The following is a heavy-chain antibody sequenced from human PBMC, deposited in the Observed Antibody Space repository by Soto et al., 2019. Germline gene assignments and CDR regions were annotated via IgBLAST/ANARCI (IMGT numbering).Heavy chain of an antibody. Sequence: GGSLRLSCAASGFTFSSYGMHWVRQAPGKGLEWVAVISYDGSNKYYADSVKGRFTISRDNSKNTLYLQMNSLRAEDTAVYYCAGTGYAFDIWGQGTMVTVS. D-gene: IGHD3-10*01. CDR2: ISYDGSNK. V-gene: IGHV3-30*03. CDR3: AGTGYAFDI. CDR1: GFTFSSYG. J-gene: IGHJ3*02.